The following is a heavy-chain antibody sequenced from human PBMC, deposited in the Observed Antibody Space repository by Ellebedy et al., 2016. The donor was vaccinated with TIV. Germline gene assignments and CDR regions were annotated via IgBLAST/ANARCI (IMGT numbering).Heavy chain of an antibody. J-gene: IGHJ4*02. V-gene: IGHV1-46*01. D-gene: IGHD1-26*01. Sequence: ASVKVSXXASGYTFTSYYMHWVRQAPGQGLEWMGIINPSGGSTSYAQKFQGRVTMTRDTSTSTVYMELSSLRSEDTAVYYCARAIVGATTVLQYYFDYWGQGTLVTVSS. CDR2: INPSGGST. CDR1: GYTFTSYY. CDR3: ARAIVGATTVLQYYFDY.